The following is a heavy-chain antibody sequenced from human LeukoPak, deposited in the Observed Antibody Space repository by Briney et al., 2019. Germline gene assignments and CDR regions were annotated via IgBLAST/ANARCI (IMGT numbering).Heavy chain of an antibody. J-gene: IGHJ4*02. CDR3: ARAAMVPVWYYFDY. V-gene: IGHV4-31*03. CDR2: IYYSGST. Sequence: SQTLSLTCTVSGGSISSGGYYWSWIRQHPGKGLEWIGYIYYSGSTYYNPSLKSRVTISVDTSKNQFSLKLSSVTAADTAVYYCARAAMVPVWYYFDYWGQGTLVTVSS. D-gene: IGHD5-18*01. CDR1: GGSISSGGYY.